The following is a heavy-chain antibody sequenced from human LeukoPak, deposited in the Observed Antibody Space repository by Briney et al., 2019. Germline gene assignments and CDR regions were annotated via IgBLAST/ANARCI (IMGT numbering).Heavy chain of an antibody. CDR1: GGSISSGGYY. V-gene: IGHV4-30-2*01. Sequence: PSETLSLTCTVSGGSISSGGYYWSWIRQPPGKGLEWIGYIYHSGSTYYNPSLKSRVTISVDKSKNQFSLKLSSVTAADTAVYYCARGEVTMVRGPKISPWGQGTLVTVSS. CDR3: ARGEVTMVRGPKISP. D-gene: IGHD3-10*01. CDR2: IYHSGST. J-gene: IGHJ5*02.